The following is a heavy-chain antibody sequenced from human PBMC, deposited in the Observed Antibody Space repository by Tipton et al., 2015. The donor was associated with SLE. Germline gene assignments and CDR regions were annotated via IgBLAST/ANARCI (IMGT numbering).Heavy chain of an antibody. CDR1: GGSISSGSYY. J-gene: IGHJ3*02. Sequence: TLSLTCTVSGGSISSGSYYWGWIRQPPGKGLEWIGSIYYSGSTYYNPSLKSRVTISVDTSKNQFSLKLSSVTAADTAVYYCARDSPGLGDAFDIWGQGTMVTVSS. V-gene: IGHV4-39*07. CDR3: ARDSPGLGDAFDI. D-gene: IGHD3/OR15-3a*01. CDR2: IYYSGST.